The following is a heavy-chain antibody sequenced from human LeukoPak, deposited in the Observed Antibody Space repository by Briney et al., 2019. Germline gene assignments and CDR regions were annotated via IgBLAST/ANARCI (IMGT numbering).Heavy chain of an antibody. J-gene: IGHJ6*02. CDR1: GGSISSGGYY. V-gene: IGHV4-31*03. CDR2: IYYSGST. CDR3: ARDYRVVVVAATYYYYGMDV. D-gene: IGHD2-15*01. Sequence: SETLSLTCTVSGGSISSGGYYWSWIRQHPGKGLEWIGYIYYSGSTYYNPSLKSRVTISVDTSKNQFSLKLSSVTAADTAVYYCARDYRVVVVAATYYYYGMDVWGQGTTVTVSS.